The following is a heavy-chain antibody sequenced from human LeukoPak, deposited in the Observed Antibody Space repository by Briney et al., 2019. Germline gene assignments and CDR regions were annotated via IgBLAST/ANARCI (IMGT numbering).Heavy chain of an antibody. V-gene: IGHV1-8*02. J-gene: IGHJ5*02. D-gene: IGHD3-10*01. CDR2: IIPICGNT. Sequence: ASVKVSCKASGGTFSSYAINWVRQAPGQGLEWMGGIIPICGNTGYAQKFRGRVTMTRNTSISTAYMELSSLRSEDTAVYYCARGRRRITMVRGVTNWFHPWGQGTLVTVSS. CDR1: GGTFSSYA. CDR3: ARGRRRITMVRGVTNWFHP.